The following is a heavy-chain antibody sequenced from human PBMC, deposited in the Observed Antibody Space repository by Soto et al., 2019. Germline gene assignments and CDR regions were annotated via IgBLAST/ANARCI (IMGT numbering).Heavy chain of an antibody. CDR3: AKAGDSSGYYWISLDY. Sequence: PGGSLRLSCAASGFTFSSYGMHWVRQAPGKGLEWVAVISYDGSNKYYAASVKGRFTISRDNSKNTLYLQMNSLRAEDTAVYYCAKAGDSSGYYWISLDYWGQGTLVTVSS. CDR2: ISYDGSNK. J-gene: IGHJ4*02. V-gene: IGHV3-30*18. D-gene: IGHD3-22*01. CDR1: GFTFSSYG.